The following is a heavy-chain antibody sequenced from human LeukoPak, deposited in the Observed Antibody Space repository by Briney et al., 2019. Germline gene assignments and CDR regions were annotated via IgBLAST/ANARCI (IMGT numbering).Heavy chain of an antibody. CDR1: GFTFGDYA. Sequence: GGSLRLSCTASGFTFGDYAMSWIRQAPGKGLGWVGFIRSKAYGETADYAASVKGRFTISRDDSKAIAYLQMNSLETEDTAVYHCTRDRGAYNLYDYWGQGTLVTVSS. D-gene: IGHD1-1*01. V-gene: IGHV3-49*03. CDR3: TRDRGAYNLYDY. J-gene: IGHJ4*02. CDR2: IRSKAYGETA.